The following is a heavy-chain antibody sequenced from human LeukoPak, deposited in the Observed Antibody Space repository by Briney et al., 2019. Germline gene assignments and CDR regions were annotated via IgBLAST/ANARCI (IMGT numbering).Heavy chain of an antibody. V-gene: IGHV3-48*03. Sequence: GGSLRLSCAASGFTFSSYEMNWVRQAPGKGLEWVSYISSSGSTTYYADSAKGRFTISRDNAKNSLYLQMNSLRVEDTAVYYCAKDGATNYGDYGNFDYWGQGTLVTVSS. CDR2: ISSSGSTT. CDR1: GFTFSSYE. D-gene: IGHD4-17*01. J-gene: IGHJ4*02. CDR3: AKDGATNYGDYGNFDY.